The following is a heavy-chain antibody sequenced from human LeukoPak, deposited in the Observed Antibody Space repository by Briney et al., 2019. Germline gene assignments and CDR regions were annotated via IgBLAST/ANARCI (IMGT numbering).Heavy chain of an antibody. CDR3: AKDLGFRIGGQYCSSTSCYI. D-gene: IGHD2-2*02. CDR1: GFTFSSYA. J-gene: IGHJ4*02. Sequence: GGSLRLSCAASGFTFSSYAMSWVRQAPGKGLEWVSAISGSGGSTYYADSVKGRFTISRDNSKNTLYLQMNSLRAEDTAVYYCAKDLGFRIGGQYCSSTSCYIWGQGTLVTVSS. V-gene: IGHV3-23*01. CDR2: ISGSGGST.